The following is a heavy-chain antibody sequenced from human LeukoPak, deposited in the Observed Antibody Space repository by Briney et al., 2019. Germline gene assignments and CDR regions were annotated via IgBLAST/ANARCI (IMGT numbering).Heavy chain of an antibody. J-gene: IGHJ4*02. D-gene: IGHD3-10*01. V-gene: IGHV4-59*01. CDR2: INYSGST. Sequence: SPSETLSLTCAVYGGSFSGDFWSWIRQPPGKGLEWIGYINYSGSTKNNPSLKSRVTISVDTSRNQFSLKLSSVTAADTAVYYCARSRGSGSYFDSWGQGTLVTVSS. CDR3: ARSRGSGSYFDS. CDR1: GGSFSGDF.